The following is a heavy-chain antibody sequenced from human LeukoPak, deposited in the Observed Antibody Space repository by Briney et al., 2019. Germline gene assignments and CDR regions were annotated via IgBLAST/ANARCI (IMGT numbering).Heavy chain of an antibody. CDR3: AKRPGGSGYNPFDY. V-gene: IGHV3-23*01. Sequence: GGSLRLSCAASGFTFSSYAMSWVRQAPGKGLEWVSTISGIGDTTYYADSVKGRFTISRDNSKNTLHLQIETLRADDTAVYFCAKRPGGSGYNPFDYWGQGTLVTVSS. D-gene: IGHD3-22*01. CDR2: ISGIGDTT. J-gene: IGHJ4*02. CDR1: GFTFSSYA.